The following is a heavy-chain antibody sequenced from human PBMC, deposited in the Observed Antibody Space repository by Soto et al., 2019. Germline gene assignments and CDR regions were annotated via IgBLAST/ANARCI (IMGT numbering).Heavy chain of an antibody. CDR2: ISYDGSNK. V-gene: IGHV3-30*04. J-gene: IGHJ4*02. Sequence: GGSLRLSCAASGFTFSSYAMHWVRQAPGKGLEWVAVISYDGSNKYYADSVKGRFTISRDNSKTTLYLQMNSLRAEDTAVYYCARDSSGWYFDYWGQGTLVTVSS. CDR3: ARDSSGWYFDY. CDR1: GFTFSSYA. D-gene: IGHD6-19*01.